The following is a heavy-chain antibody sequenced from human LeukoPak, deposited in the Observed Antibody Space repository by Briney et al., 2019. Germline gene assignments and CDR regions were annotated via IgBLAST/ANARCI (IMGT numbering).Heavy chain of an antibody. CDR3: ASHLGTDDAFDI. J-gene: IGHJ3*02. CDR2: IYHSGST. V-gene: IGHV4-38-2*01. D-gene: IGHD7-27*01. Sequence: PSETLSLTCAVSNYSISSGYYWGWIRQPPGKGLEWIGSIYHSGSTYYNPSLKSRVTISVDTSKNQFSLKLSSVTAADTAVYYCASHLGTDDAFDIWGQGTMVTVSS. CDR1: NYSISSGYY.